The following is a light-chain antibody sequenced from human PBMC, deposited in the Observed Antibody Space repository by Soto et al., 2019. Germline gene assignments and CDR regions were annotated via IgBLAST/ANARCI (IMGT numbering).Light chain of an antibody. Sequence: IGMNQSPATLSVTKRERATLPCRASQSVSSNLAWYQQKPGQAPRLLIYGASTRATGIPARFSGSGSGTEFTLTISSLQSEDFAVYYCQQYNNWPKTFCHGT. J-gene: IGKJ1*01. V-gene: IGKV3-15*01. CDR3: QQYNNWPKT. CDR2: GAS. CDR1: QSVSSN.